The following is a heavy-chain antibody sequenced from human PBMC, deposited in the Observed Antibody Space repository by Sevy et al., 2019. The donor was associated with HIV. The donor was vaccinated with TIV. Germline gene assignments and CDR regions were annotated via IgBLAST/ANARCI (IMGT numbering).Heavy chain of an antibody. J-gene: IGHJ4*02. V-gene: IGHV3-30*02. CDR1: GFTFSNFG. Sequence: GGSLRLSCTASGFTFSNFGMHWVRQVPGKGLDWVTFIRYDGSDKYYAASVKGRFTISRDDSKNRLYLQMYSLRPDDTAIYYCAKDLAGPGRRYFDFWGQGTLVTVSS. CDR2: IRYDGSDK. D-gene: IGHD6-13*01. CDR3: AKDLAGPGRRYFDF.